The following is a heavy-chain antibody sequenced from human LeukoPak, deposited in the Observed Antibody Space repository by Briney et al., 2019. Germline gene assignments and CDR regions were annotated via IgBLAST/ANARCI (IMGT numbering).Heavy chain of an antibody. D-gene: IGHD7-27*01. J-gene: IGHJ4*02. Sequence: GGSLRLSCAASGFTFSDYNMRWIRQAPGKGLEWVSSISRSGSTKYYADSVKGRFTISRDNSKNTLYLQMNRLRAEDTAVYYCARLYLLGSYFDYWGQGTLVTVSS. CDR2: ISRSGSTK. V-gene: IGHV3-11*04. CDR3: ARLYLLGSYFDY. CDR1: GFTFSDYN.